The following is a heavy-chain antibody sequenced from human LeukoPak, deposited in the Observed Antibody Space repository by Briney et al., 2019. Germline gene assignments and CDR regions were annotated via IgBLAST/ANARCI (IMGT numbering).Heavy chain of an antibody. Sequence: ASVKVSCKASGYTFTSYDINWVRQATGQGLEWMGWISAYNGNTNYAQKLQGTVTMTTDTSTSTAYMELRSLRSDDTAVYFCARDGVGYYDFWSGYYYFDYWGQGTLVTVSS. J-gene: IGHJ4*02. D-gene: IGHD3-3*01. V-gene: IGHV1-18*01. CDR2: ISAYNGNT. CDR3: ARDGVGYYDFWSGYYYFDY. CDR1: GYTFTSYD.